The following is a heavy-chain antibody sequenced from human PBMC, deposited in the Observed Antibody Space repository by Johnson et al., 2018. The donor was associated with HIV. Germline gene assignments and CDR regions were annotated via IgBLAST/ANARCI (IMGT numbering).Heavy chain of an antibody. D-gene: IGHD6-13*01. Sequence: VQLVESGGGLVQPGRSLRLSCAASGFTFDDYAMHWVRQALGKGLEWVSGISWNSGSIGYADSVKGRFTISRDNAKNSLYLQMNSLRAEDTALYYCAKGYSSTWHDAFNIWGQGTMVTVSS. CDR1: GFTFDDYA. V-gene: IGHV3-9*01. CDR3: AKGYSSTWHDAFNI. J-gene: IGHJ3*02. CDR2: ISWNSGSI.